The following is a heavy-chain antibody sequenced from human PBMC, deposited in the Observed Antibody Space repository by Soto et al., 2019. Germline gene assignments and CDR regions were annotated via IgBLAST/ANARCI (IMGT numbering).Heavy chain of an antibody. CDR1: GYSFNRYW. V-gene: IGHV5-51*01. D-gene: IGHD2-15*01. Sequence: PGESLKISCKATGYSFNRYWIGWVRQMPGKGLEWMGVIYPDDSDTRYSPSFQGQVTISADKSLSTAYLQWSSLEASDTAMYFCARQDIVKNPVRGVYYDIWGQGTQVTVSS. CDR3: ARQDIVKNPVRGVYYDI. CDR2: IYPDDSDT. J-gene: IGHJ4*02.